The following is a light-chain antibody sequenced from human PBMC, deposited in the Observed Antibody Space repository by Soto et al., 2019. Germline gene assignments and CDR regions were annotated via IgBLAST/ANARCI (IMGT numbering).Light chain of an antibody. V-gene: IGKV3-20*01. CDR2: GAS. J-gene: IGKJ5*01. CDR1: QTVSSY. Sequence: ENVLTQSPGTLSLSPGERATLSCRASQTVSSYLTWYQQRPGQAPRLLIYGASRRATGIPDRFSGSGSGTDFTLTISRLEPEDFALYYCQQYSTSPFTFGQGTRLEIK. CDR3: QQYSTSPFT.